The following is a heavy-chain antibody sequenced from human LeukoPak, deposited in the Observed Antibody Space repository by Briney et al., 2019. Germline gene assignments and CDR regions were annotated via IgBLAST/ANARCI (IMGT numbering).Heavy chain of an antibody. D-gene: IGHD6-13*01. CDR3: ARDLGIAAAGRGDAFDI. CDR2: ISSRSGYI. Sequence: SGGSLRLSCAASGFTFSSYSMSWVRQAPGKGLEWVSSISSRSGYIYYGDSVKGRFTISRDNAKNSLYLQMNSLRAEDTAVYYCARDLGIAAAGRGDAFDIWGQGTMVTVSS. CDR1: GFTFSSYS. J-gene: IGHJ3*02. V-gene: IGHV3-21*01.